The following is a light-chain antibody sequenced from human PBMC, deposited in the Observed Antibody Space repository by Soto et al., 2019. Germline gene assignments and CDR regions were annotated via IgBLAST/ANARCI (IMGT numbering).Light chain of an antibody. V-gene: IGKV3-15*01. J-gene: IGKJ2*01. CDR1: QTVHSN. CDR3: HQYGHWPVYT. CDR2: GAT. Sequence: IVMTQSPANLSVSPGGRATLSCRASQTVHSNLAWYQHKSGQAPRLLIYGATTRATGVPARISGSGSGTEFTLTITSLQFEDSAVYFCHQYGHWPVYTFGPGTKLEIK.